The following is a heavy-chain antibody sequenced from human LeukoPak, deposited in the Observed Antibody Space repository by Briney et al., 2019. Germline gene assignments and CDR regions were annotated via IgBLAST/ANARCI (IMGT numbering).Heavy chain of an antibody. Sequence: NPSETLSLTCTVSGGSISSSSYYWGWIRQPPGKGLEWIGSIYYSGSTYYNPSLKSRVTISVDTSKNQFSLKLSSVTAADTAVYYCARHDRRNFWSGYSGYNWFDPWGQGTLATVSS. CDR3: ARHDRRNFWSGYSGYNWFDP. CDR2: IYYSGST. V-gene: IGHV4-39*01. J-gene: IGHJ5*02. D-gene: IGHD3-3*01. CDR1: GGSISSSSYY.